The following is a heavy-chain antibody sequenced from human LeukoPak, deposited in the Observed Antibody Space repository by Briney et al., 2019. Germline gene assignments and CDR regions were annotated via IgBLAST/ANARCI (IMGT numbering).Heavy chain of an antibody. CDR2: IRRKAYGGTT. D-gene: IGHD3-3*01. J-gene: IGHJ4*02. CDR3: TRDMLRFLEWTFDY. Sequence: GGSMRLSCTASGFTFGDYAMSWVRQAPGKGLEWVGFIRRKAYGGTTEYAASVKGRFTISRDDSKSIAYLQMNSLKTEDTAVYYCTRDMLRFLEWTFDYWGQGTLVTVSS. V-gene: IGHV3-49*04. CDR1: GFTFGDYA.